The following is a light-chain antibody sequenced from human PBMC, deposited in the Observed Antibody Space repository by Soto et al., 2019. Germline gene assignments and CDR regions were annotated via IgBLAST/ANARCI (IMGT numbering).Light chain of an antibody. CDR2: EVS. Sequence: QSALTQPASVSRSPGQSITISCTGTSSDVGGYNYVSWYQQHPGKAPKLMIYEVSNRPSGVSNRFSGSKSGNTASLTISGLQAEDEADYYCSPYTSSSTHVVFGGGTKLTVL. CDR3: SPYTSSSTHVV. J-gene: IGLJ2*01. CDR1: SSDVGGYNY. V-gene: IGLV2-14*01.